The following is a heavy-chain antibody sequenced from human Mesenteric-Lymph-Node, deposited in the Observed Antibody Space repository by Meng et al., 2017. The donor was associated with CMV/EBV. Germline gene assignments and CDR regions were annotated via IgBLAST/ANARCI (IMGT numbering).Heavy chain of an antibody. V-gene: IGHV1-8*01. CDR3: AVQGGYHS. Sequence: ASVKVSCKTVGHTFTSHDINWVRQATGQGLESVGWMNPNSGGTGYAQNFQGRISMTGNTSISTAYMELTSLRSEDTAVYYCAVQGGYHSWGQGTLVTVSS. CDR1: GHTFTSHD. CDR2: MNPNSGGT. D-gene: IGHD3-22*01. J-gene: IGHJ5*02.